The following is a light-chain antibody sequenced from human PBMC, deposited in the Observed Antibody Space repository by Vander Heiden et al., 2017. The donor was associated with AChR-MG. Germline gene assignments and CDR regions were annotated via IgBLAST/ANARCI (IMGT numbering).Light chain of an antibody. CDR1: QSVSTN. Sequence: EIVMTQSPATLSVSPGERATLSCRASQSVSTNLVWYQQKPGQAPRLLIYGASSRATGVPARFRGSGSGTEFTLTISGLQSEDVALYYCNQYNKWPWTFGQGTKVEIK. J-gene: IGKJ1*01. CDR3: NQYNKWPWT. V-gene: IGKV3-15*01. CDR2: GAS.